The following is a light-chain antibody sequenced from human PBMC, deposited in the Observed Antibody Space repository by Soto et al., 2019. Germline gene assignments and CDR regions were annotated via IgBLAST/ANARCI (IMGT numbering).Light chain of an antibody. V-gene: IGLV1-47*01. J-gene: IGLJ3*02. CDR2: RNN. CDR3: AAWDDSLSGRV. CDR1: SSNIGSNY. Sequence: QTVVTQPPSASGTPGQRVTISCSGSSSNIGSNYVYWYQQLPGTAPKLLIYRNNQRPSGVPDRFSVSKSATSASLAISGLRSEDEADYYCAAWDDSLSGRVFGGGTKLTVL.